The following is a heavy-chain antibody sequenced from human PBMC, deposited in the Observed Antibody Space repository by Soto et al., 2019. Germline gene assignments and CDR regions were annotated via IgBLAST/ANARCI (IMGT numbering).Heavy chain of an antibody. J-gene: IGHJ4*02. V-gene: IGHV4-4*02. CDR1: GASIASDHW. Sequence: SETLSLTCAVSGASIASDHWWTWIRQPPGKGLEWIAEVRHTGSTEYSPSLRSRVTISVDKSKNQISLKVSSVTAADTAVYYCARRPYYYDSPGPPRWGQGMLVTV. D-gene: IGHD3-9*01. CDR3: ARRPYYYDSPGPPR. CDR2: VRHTGST.